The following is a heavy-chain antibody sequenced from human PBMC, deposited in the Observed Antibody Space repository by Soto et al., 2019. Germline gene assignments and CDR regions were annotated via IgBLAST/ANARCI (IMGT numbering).Heavy chain of an antibody. V-gene: IGHV2-5*02. D-gene: IGHD3-22*01. CDR3: ALNGLDSSGKTYHFDY. CDR2: LYWDDDK. J-gene: IGHJ4*02. Sequence: SGPTLVNPTQTLTLTCTFSGFSLSTSGVGVGWIRQPPGKALEWLALLYWDDDKRYSPSLKSRLTITKDTSKNQVVLTMTNMDPVDTATYYCALNGLDSSGKTYHFDYWAQGTLVPVSS. CDR1: GFSLSTSGVG.